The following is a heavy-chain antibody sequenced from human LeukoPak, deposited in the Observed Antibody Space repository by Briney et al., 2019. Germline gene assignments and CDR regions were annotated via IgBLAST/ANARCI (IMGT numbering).Heavy chain of an antibody. CDR1: GFTFSSYA. V-gene: IGHV3-30-3*01. J-gene: IGHJ4*02. CDR2: ISYDGSNK. D-gene: IGHD1-26*01. Sequence: GRSLRLSCAASGFTFSSYAMHWVRQAPGKGLEWVAVISYDGSNKYYADSVKGRFTISRDNSKNTLYLQMNSLRAEDTAVYYCARDWDSDYWGQETLVTVSS. CDR3: ARDWDSDY.